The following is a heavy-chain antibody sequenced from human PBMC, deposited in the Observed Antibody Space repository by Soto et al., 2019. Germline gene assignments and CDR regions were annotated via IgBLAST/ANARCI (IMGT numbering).Heavy chain of an antibody. D-gene: IGHD6-13*01. CDR3: ARLIMGYSRSWYGGWYFDY. J-gene: IGHJ4*02. Sequence: SETLSLTCTVSGGSISSYYWSWIRQPPGKGLEWIGYIYYSGSTNYNPSLKSRVTISVDTSKNQFSLKLSSVTAADTAVYYCARLIMGYSRSWYGGWYFDYWGQGTRVTVSS. CDR2: IYYSGST. V-gene: IGHV4-59*01. CDR1: GGSISSYY.